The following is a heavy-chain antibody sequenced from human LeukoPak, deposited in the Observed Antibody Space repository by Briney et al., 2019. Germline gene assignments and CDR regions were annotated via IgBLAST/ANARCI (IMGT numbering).Heavy chain of an antibody. CDR3: ARRIYGDFDAFDI. J-gene: IGHJ3*02. V-gene: IGHV4-39*01. Sequence: SETLSLSCTVSGGSIISHVYYWGWIRQPPGRGLEWIGIIYHAGTTYYTPSLKSRVTISVDTSKNQFSLHLSSVTAADTAVYYCARRIYGDFDAFDIWGHGTLVTVSS. CDR1: GGSIISHVYY. CDR2: IYHAGTT. D-gene: IGHD4-17*01.